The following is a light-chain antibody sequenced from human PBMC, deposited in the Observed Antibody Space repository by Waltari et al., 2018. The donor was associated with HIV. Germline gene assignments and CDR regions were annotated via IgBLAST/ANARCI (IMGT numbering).Light chain of an antibody. CDR3: GTWDSSLSVVV. Sequence: QSVLTQPPSVSAAPGQKVTISCSGSRHNLGTNYVSLYQQPPGTAPKLLIYDNNKRPSGIPDRFSGSKSGTSATLGITGLQTGDEADYYCGTWDSSLSVVVFGGGTKLTVL. CDR1: RHNLGTNY. J-gene: IGLJ2*01. V-gene: IGLV1-51*01. CDR2: DNN.